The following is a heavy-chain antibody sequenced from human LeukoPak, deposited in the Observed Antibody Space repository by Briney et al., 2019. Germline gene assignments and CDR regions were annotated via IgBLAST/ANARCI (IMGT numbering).Heavy chain of an antibody. V-gene: IGHV4-34*01. CDR1: GGSFSGYY. CDR2: INHSGST. D-gene: IGHD6-19*01. CDR3: ARGTPDSSGWYPY. Sequence: SETLSLTCAVYGGSFSGYYWSWIRQPPGKGLEWIGEINHSGSTNYNPSLKSRVTISVDTSKNQFSLKLSSVTAADTAVYYCARGTPDSSGWYPYWGQGTLVTVSS. J-gene: IGHJ4*02.